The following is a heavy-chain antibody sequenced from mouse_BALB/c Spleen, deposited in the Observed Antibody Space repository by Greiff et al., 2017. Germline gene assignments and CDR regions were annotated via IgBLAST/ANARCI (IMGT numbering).Heavy chain of an antibody. CDR1: GYTFTDYA. CDR3: ARGNYYDSTPYYFDY. CDR2: ISTYYGDA. Sequence: QVQLKQSGAELVRPGVSVKISCKGSGYTFTDYAMHWVKQSHAKSLEWIGVISTYYGDASYNQKFKGKATMTVDKSSSTAYMELARLTSEDSAIYYCARGNYYDSTPYYFDYWGQGTTLTVSS. V-gene: IGHV1S137*01. J-gene: IGHJ2*01. D-gene: IGHD1-1*01.